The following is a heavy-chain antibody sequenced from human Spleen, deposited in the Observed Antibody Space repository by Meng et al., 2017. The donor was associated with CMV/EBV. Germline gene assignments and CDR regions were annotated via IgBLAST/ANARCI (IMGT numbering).Heavy chain of an antibody. CDR2: IYYSGST. D-gene: IGHD3-3*01. J-gene: IGHJ5*02. V-gene: IGHV4-31*02. Sequence: GSISSGGYYWSWIRQPPGKGLEWIGYIYYSGSTYYTPSLKSRVTISVDTSKNQFSLKLSSVTAADTAVYYCARDVYDFWSGHNWFDPWGQGTLVTVSS. CDR1: GSISSGGYY. CDR3: ARDVYDFWSGHNWFDP.